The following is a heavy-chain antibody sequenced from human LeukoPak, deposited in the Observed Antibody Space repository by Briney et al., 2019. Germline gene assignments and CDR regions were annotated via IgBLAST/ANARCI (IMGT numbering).Heavy chain of an antibody. CDR1: GGSISGYY. D-gene: IGHD3-10*01. Sequence: SETLSLTCTVSGGSISGYYWSWIRQPAGKGLGWIGRIYTSGSTNYNPSLKSRVTMSVDTSKNQFSLKLSSVTAADTAVYYCARVPHYYGSGSYSYQDAFDIWGQGTMVTVSS. CDR2: IYTSGST. V-gene: IGHV4-4*07. CDR3: ARVPHYYGSGSYSYQDAFDI. J-gene: IGHJ3*02.